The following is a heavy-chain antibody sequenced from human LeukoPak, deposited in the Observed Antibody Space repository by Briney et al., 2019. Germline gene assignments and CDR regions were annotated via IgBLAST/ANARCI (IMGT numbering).Heavy chain of an antibody. J-gene: IGHJ4*02. D-gene: IGHD3-10*01. CDR3: ARDHRWNPRGTYYYGSGSYRPLDY. V-gene: IGHV3-30*03. CDR2: ISYDGSNK. Sequence: GGSLRLSCAASGFTFSSYGMHWVRQAPGKGLEWVAVISYDGSNKYYADSVKGRFTISRDNSKNTLYLQMNSLRAEDTAVYYCARDHRWNPRGTYYYGSGSYRPLDYWGQGTLVTVSS. CDR1: GFTFSSYG.